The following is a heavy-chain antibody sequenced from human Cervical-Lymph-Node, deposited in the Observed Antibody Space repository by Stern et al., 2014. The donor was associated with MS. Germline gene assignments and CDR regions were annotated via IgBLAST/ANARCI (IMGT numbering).Heavy chain of an antibody. D-gene: IGHD6-6*01. CDR1: GGSFSGYY. J-gene: IGHJ5*02. Sequence: QVQLQQWGAGLLKPSETLSLTCAVYGGSFSGYYWSWIRQPPGKGLEWIGEINHSGSTNYNPSLKSRVTISVDTSKNQFSLKLSSVTAADTAVYYCARRYSSSSYNWFDPWGQGTLVTVSS. CDR3: ARRYSSSSYNWFDP. V-gene: IGHV4-34*01. CDR2: INHSGST.